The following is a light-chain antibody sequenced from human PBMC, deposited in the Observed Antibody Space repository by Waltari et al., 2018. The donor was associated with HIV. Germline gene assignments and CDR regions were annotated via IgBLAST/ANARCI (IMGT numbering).Light chain of an antibody. Sequence: VMTQSALPLPLCPRQPASISSRSSQSLLHSNGFYYLDWYLQKPGQSPQLLIYLASNRASGVPARFSGSGSGTDFTLNISRVEAEDSGTYYCMQSQQALTFGGGTKVEIK. CDR1: QSLLHSNGFYY. V-gene: IGKV2-28*01. CDR3: MQSQQALT. J-gene: IGKJ4*01. CDR2: LAS.